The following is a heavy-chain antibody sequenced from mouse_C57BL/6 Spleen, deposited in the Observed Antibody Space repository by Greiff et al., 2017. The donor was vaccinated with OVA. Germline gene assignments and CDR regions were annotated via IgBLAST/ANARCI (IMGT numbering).Heavy chain of an antibody. CDR1: GYTFTSYW. J-gene: IGHJ2*01. Sequence: VQLQQPGAELVMPGASVKLSCKASGYTFTSYWMHWVKQRPGQGLEWIGEIDPSDSYTNYNQKFKGKSTLTVDKSSSTAYMQLSSLTSEDSAVYYCAIGDGRAYWGQGTTLTVSS. D-gene: IGHD3-1*01. CDR3: AIGDGRAY. CDR2: IDPSDSYT. V-gene: IGHV1-69*01.